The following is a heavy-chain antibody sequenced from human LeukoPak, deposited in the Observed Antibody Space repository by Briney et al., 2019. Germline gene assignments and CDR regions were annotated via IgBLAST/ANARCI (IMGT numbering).Heavy chain of an antibody. CDR1: GYTFTSYD. CDR3: ARVNSGSYGRDAFDI. D-gene: IGHD1-26*01. Sequence: ASVKVSCKASGYTFTSYDINWVRQATGQGLEWMGWMNPNSGNTGYAQKFQGRVTMTTDTSTSTAYMELRSLRSDDTAVYYCARVNSGSYGRDAFDIWGQGTMVTVSS. V-gene: IGHV1-8*01. CDR2: MNPNSGNT. J-gene: IGHJ3*02.